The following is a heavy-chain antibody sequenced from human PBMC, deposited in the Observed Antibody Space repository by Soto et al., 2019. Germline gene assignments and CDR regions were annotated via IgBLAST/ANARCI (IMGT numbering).Heavy chain of an antibody. J-gene: IGHJ4*02. D-gene: IGHD2-15*01. CDR1: GGSINTNNYY. Sequence: PSEPLSLTCTVSGGSINTNNYYWGWVRQPPGKGLEWIGSVFYNGTTYYSPSLKSRVTISLATSRTQFSLRLKSVTAADTAVYYGARLVVVSPGANAWGQGNLVTV. CDR2: VFYNGTT. V-gene: IGHV4-39*01. CDR3: ARLVVVSPGANA.